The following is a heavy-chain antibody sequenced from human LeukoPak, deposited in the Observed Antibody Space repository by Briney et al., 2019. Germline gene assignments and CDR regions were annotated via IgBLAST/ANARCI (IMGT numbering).Heavy chain of an antibody. V-gene: IGHV3-30*03. CDR1: GFTFNNYG. CDR2: IAYDGTNK. J-gene: IGHJ6*02. Sequence: PGRSLRLSCAASGFTFNNYGMHWVRQALGKGLEWVAVIAYDGTNKYYADSVKGRFTISRDNSKNTLYLQMNSLRAEDTAVYYCARELKDYYSMDVWGQGTTVTVSS. CDR3: ARELKDYYSMDV.